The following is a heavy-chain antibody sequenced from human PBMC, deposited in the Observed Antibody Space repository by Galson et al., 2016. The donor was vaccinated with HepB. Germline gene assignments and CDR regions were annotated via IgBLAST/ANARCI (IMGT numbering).Heavy chain of an antibody. D-gene: IGHD1-7*01. Sequence: SVKVSCKASGYSFTNYFMHWLRQAPGQGPEWMGMINPSSGGTNYVQKLQGRVTMTRDTSTGTVYMELSNLTSEDTAVYFCARDRELRDFDYWGQGTLVTVSS. V-gene: IGHV1-46*01. CDR1: GYSFTNYF. J-gene: IGHJ4*02. CDR3: ARDRELRDFDY. CDR2: INPSSGGT.